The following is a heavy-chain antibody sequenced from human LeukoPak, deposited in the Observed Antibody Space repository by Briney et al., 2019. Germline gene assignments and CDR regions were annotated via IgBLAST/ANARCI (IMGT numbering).Heavy chain of an antibody. CDR3: ATDHTLGEVRRVFDAFDI. CDR1: GYTFTSHD. V-gene: IGHV1-8*01. D-gene: IGHD3-10*01. Sequence: ASVKVSCKASGYTFTSHDINWVRQATGQGLEWMGWMNPNSGNTGYAQKFQGRVTMTRNTSISTAYMELSSLRSEDTAVYYCATDHTLGEVRRVFDAFDIWGQGTMVTVSS. CDR2: MNPNSGNT. J-gene: IGHJ3*02.